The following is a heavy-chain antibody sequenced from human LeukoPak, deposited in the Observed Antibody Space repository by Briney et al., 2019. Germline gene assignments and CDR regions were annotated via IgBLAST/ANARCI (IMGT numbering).Heavy chain of an antibody. CDR3: ARGWYYFDY. V-gene: IGHV4-39*02. J-gene: IGHJ4*02. CDR1: GGSISSSSYY. D-gene: IGHD6-19*01. Sequence: SETLSLTCNVSGGSISSSSYYWGWIRQSPGKGLEWIGSIYYSGSTYYNPSLKTRVTISVDTSKDHFSLNLSSVTAADTAVYYCARGWYYFDYWSQGALVTVSS. CDR2: IYYSGST.